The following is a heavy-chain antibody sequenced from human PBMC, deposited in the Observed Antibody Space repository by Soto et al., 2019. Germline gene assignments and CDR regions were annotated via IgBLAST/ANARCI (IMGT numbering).Heavy chain of an antibody. CDR1: GDSVSSNSAA. CDR2: TYYRSKWYN. CDR3: ARDQGTPVQVGEKIVATLFRYYYYYGMDV. Sequence: SQTLSLTCAISGDSVSSNSAAWNWIRQSPSRGLEWLGRTYYRSKWYNDYAVSVKSRITINPDTSKNQFSLQLNSVTPEDTAVYYCARDQGTPVQVGEKIVATLFRYYYYYGMDVWGQGTTVTVSS. J-gene: IGHJ6*02. D-gene: IGHD5-12*01. V-gene: IGHV6-1*01.